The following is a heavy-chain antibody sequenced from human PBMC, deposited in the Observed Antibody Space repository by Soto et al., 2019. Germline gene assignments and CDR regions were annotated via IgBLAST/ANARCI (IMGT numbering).Heavy chain of an antibody. D-gene: IGHD5-12*01. CDR1: GYTFTSYY. V-gene: IGHV1-46*01. Sequence: ASVKVSCKASGYTFTSYYMHWVRQAPGQGLEWMGIINPSGGSTSYAQKFQGRVTMNRDTSTSTVYMELSSLRSEDTAVYYCASRGWLQNWPDDAFDIWGQGTMVTVSS. CDR2: INPSGGST. CDR3: ASRGWLQNWPDDAFDI. J-gene: IGHJ3*02.